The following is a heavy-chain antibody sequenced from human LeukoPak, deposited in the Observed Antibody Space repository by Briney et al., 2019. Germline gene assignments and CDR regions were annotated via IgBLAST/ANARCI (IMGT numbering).Heavy chain of an antibody. Sequence: PGGSLRLSCAASGFTCSSYEMNWVRQPPGKGLELVSYISSRGTTTYYADSVKGLFTISRDDAKNSLYLYMNSLRVEDTAVYYCARLYSSSSGLRASDYWGQGTLVTVSS. D-gene: IGHD6-6*01. CDR2: ISSRGTTT. J-gene: IGHJ4*02. V-gene: IGHV3-48*03. CDR3: ARLYSSSSGLRASDY. CDR1: GFTCSSYE.